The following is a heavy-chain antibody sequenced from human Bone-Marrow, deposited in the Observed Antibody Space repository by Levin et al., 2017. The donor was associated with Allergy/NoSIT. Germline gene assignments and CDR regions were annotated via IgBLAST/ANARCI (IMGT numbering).Heavy chain of an antibody. CDR2: IYPGDSDT. Sequence: PGGSLRLSCKPSGYSFTSYWIGWVRQMPGEGPEWMGIIYPGDSDTRYSPSFQGQVNISADKSTRTSYLQWGTLKASDSAMYYFARLRGTYYFDHWGQGARVTVSS. D-gene: IGHD6-25*01. CDR1: GYSFTSYW. CDR3: ARLRGTYYFDH. V-gene: IGHV5-51*01. J-gene: IGHJ4*02.